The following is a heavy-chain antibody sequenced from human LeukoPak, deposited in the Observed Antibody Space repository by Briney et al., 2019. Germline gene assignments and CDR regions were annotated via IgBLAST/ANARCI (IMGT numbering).Heavy chain of an antibody. V-gene: IGHV1-69*05. Sequence: SVKVSCKASGGTFSSYAISWVRQAPGQGLEWMGGIIPIFGTANYAQKFQGRVTITTDESTSTAYMELSSLRSEDTAVYYCARADIVGATGGAFDIWGQGTVVTVSS. CDR2: IIPIFGTA. CDR1: GGTFSSYA. D-gene: IGHD1-26*01. J-gene: IGHJ3*02. CDR3: ARADIVGATGGAFDI.